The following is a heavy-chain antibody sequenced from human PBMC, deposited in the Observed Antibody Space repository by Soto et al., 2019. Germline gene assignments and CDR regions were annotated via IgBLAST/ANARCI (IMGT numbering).Heavy chain of an antibody. CDR2: IYYSGYT. J-gene: IGHJ2*01. Sequence: PGGSLRLSCAASGFTFSSYSMNWVRQAPGKGLEWIGSIYYSGYTYYNPSLKSRVTISVDTSKNQFSLKLSSVTAADTAVYYCAREGGSGSPDWYFNVWGRGTLVTSPQ. V-gene: IGHV4-39*07. CDR3: AREGGSGSPDWYFNV. D-gene: IGHD1-26*01. CDR1: GFTFSSYS.